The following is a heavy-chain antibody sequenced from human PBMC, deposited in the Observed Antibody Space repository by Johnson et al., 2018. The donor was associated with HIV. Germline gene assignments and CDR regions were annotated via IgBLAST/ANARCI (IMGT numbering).Heavy chain of an antibody. CDR3: AMTSNYDRRGACDI. CDR1: GFTFSDYY. J-gene: IGHJ3*02. CDR2: ISSSGSTI. Sequence: QMQLVESGGGVVQPGRSLRLSCAASGFTFSDYYMSWIRQAPGKGLEWVSYISSSGSTIYYAESVKGRFTISRDNAKNSLYLQINSLRAEDTAVYYCAMTSNYDRRGACDIWGKGTRVTVSS. D-gene: IGHD3-22*01. V-gene: IGHV3-11*01.